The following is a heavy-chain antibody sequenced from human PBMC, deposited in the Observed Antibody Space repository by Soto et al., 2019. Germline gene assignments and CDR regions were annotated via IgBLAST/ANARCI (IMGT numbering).Heavy chain of an antibody. CDR3: ASGRYCRGGTCYSGLDV. J-gene: IGHJ6*02. D-gene: IGHD2-15*01. V-gene: IGHV6-1*01. CDR1: GDSVSSDIAT. Sequence: PSQTLSLTCVIAGDSVSSDIATWNWIRQSPSRGLEGLGRAYYRSKWFDDYAVSVKSRITITPDTSKNHLSLQLNSVTAEDTAVYYCASGRYCRGGTCYSGLDVWGQGTLVTVSS. CDR2: AYYRSKWFD.